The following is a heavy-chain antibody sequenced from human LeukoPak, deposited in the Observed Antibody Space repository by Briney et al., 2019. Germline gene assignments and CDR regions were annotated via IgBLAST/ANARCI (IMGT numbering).Heavy chain of an antibody. CDR2: ISYDGSNK. Sequence: PGRSLRLSCAASGFTFSNYAMHWVRQAPGKGLEWVAVISYDGSNKYYADSVKGRFTISRDNSKNTLYLQMNSLRAEDTAVYYCASEDSYYWGQGTLVTVSS. CDR1: GFTFSNYA. V-gene: IGHV3-30-3*01. D-gene: IGHD3/OR15-3a*01. J-gene: IGHJ4*02. CDR3: ASEDSYY.